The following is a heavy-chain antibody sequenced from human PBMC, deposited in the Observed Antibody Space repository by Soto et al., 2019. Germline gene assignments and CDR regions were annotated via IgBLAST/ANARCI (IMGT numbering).Heavy chain of an antibody. CDR1: GITFSDLH. Sequence: EVLLQQSGAEAREPGGVVKMSCAVSGITFSDLHMHWVKQAPRKDLEWVELVEVENDDRLYAEKYWGRININTDTSRHTSYMELTSLTSDDTAIYFCAAVRGSLGSLSFDYWGQGTPVTVSA. CDR2: VEVENDDR. V-gene: IGHV1-69-2*01. D-gene: IGHD1-26*01. J-gene: IGHJ4*02. CDR3: AAVRGSLGSLSFDY.